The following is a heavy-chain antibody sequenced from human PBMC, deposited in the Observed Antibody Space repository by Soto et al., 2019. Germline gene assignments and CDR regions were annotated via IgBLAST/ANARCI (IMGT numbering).Heavy chain of an antibody. CDR1: GYIFGNYD. Sequence: ASVKVSCKASGYIFGNYDISWVRQGTGQGLEWMGWMNPNSGKGGYAQKFQGRVTMTRDTSTSTAYMELSSLTSDDTAIYYCARMATSATLNWFDPWGQGTLVTVSS. V-gene: IGHV1-8*01. CDR2: MNPNSGKG. J-gene: IGHJ5*02. CDR3: ARMATSATLNWFDP.